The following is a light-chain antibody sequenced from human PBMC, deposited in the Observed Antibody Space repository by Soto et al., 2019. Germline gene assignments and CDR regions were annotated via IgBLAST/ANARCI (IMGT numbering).Light chain of an antibody. J-gene: IGKJ1*01. CDR1: QTISSW. V-gene: IGKV1-5*03. Sequence: DIQMTQSPSPLSASVGDTVTITCRASQTISSWLAWYQQKPGKAPKLLIYKASTLKSGVPSRFSGSGSGTEFTLTVSSLQPDDFATYYCQHYNSYSEAFGQGTKVDI. CDR3: QHYNSYSEA. CDR2: KAS.